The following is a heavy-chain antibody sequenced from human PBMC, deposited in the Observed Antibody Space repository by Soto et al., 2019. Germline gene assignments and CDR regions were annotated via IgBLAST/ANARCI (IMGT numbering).Heavy chain of an antibody. Sequence: GASVKVSCKASGGTFSSYTISWVRQAPGQGLEWMGRIIPILGIANYAQKFQGRVTITADKSTSTTYMELSSLRSEDTAVYYCARLRGVVPAARNQDNYWGQGTLVTVSS. D-gene: IGHD2-2*01. CDR1: GGTFSSYT. J-gene: IGHJ4*02. CDR3: ARLRGVVPAARNQDNY. V-gene: IGHV1-69*02. CDR2: IIPILGIA.